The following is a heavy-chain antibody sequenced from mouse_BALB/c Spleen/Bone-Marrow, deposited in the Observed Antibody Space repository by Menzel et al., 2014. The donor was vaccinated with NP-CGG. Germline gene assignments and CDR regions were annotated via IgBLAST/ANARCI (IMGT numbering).Heavy chain of an antibody. CDR1: GFTFSSFG. CDR2: ISSGSSTI. CDR3: ASDYDYFDY. Sequence: EVQLVESGGGLVQPGGSRKLSCAASGFTFSSFGMHWVRQAPEKGLEWDAYISSGSSTIYYADTVKGRFTISRDNPKNTLFLQMTSLRSEDTAMYYCASDYDYFDYWGQGTTLTVSS. D-gene: IGHD2-4*01. V-gene: IGHV5-17*02. J-gene: IGHJ2*01.